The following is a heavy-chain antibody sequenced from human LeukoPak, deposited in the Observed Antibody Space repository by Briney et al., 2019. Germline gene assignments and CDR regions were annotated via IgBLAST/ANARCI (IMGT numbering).Heavy chain of an antibody. CDR1: GFSVRSNY. Sequence: GGSLRLSCAASGFSVRSNYMSWVRQAPRKGLEWVSVIDGGESTNYADSAKGRFTISRDNSKNTLYLQMNSLRAEDTAVYYCAKDLAASGKQQLVRYFDYWGQGTLVTVSS. J-gene: IGHJ4*02. D-gene: IGHD6-13*01. CDR3: AKDLAASGKQQLVRYFDY. V-gene: IGHV3-66*01. CDR2: IDGGEST.